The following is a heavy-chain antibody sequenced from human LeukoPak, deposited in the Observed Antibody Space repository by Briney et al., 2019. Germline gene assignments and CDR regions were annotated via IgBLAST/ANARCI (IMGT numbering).Heavy chain of an antibody. D-gene: IGHD3-9*01. CDR3: ARGGNDILTGYIDY. V-gene: IGHV1-18*01. J-gene: IGHJ4*02. CDR2: ISAYNGNT. CDR1: GYTFTSYV. Sequence: GASVKVSCKTSGYTFTSYVINWVRQAPGQGLEWMGWISAYNGNTNYAQKFQGRVTMTTDTSTSTAYMELRSLRSDDTAVYYCARGGNDILTGYIDYWGQGTLVTVSS.